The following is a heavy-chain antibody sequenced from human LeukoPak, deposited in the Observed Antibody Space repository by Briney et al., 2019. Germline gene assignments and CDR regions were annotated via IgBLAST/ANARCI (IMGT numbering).Heavy chain of an antibody. V-gene: IGHV3-48*01. CDR3: AKEGFEITFGGAPFDY. CDR2: ISSSSSTI. D-gene: IGHD3-16*01. J-gene: IGHJ4*02. CDR1: GFTFSSYS. Sequence: GGSLRLSCAASGFTFSSYSMNWVRQAPGKGLEWVSYISSSSSTIYYADSVKGRFTISRDNAKNSLYLQMNSLRAEDTAVYYCAKEGFEITFGGAPFDYWGQGTLVTVSS.